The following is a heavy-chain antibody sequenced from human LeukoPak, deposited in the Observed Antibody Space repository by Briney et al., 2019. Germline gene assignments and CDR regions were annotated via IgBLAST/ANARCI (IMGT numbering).Heavy chain of an antibody. D-gene: IGHD3-10*01. CDR2: IKQDGSEK. J-gene: IGHJ4*02. V-gene: IGHV3-7*01. CDR1: GFTFSSYW. CDR3: ARDERWFGECYFDY. Sequence: GGSLRLSCAASGFTFSSYWMTWVRQAPGKGLEWVANIKQDGSEKYYVDSVKGRFTISRDNAKNSLYLQMNSLRAEDTAVYYCARDERWFGECYFDYWGQGTLVTVSS.